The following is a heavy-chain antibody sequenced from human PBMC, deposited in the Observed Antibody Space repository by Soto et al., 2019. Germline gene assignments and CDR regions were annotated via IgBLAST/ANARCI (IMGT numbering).Heavy chain of an antibody. V-gene: IGHV3-23*01. Sequence: TGGSLRLSCAASGFTCSSYAMSLVRQAPGKGLEWVSAISGSGGSTYYADSVKGRFTISRDNSKNTLYLQMNSLRAEDTAVYYCAKIFVVTPDTFDIWGQGTMVTVSS. D-gene: IGHD2-21*01. CDR1: GFTCSSYA. CDR3: AKIFVVTPDTFDI. J-gene: IGHJ3*02. CDR2: ISGSGGST.